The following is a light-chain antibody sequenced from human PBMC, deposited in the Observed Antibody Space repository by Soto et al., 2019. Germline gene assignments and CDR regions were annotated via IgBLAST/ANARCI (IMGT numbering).Light chain of an antibody. CDR2: GAY. J-gene: IGKJ1*01. CDR1: QSVSSN. Sequence: EIVMTQSPATLSVSPGERATLSCRASQSVSSNLALYQQKAGQAPLLLIYGAYNRATSIPGWFSGSGSGTDFTLTISRVEAEDVAVYYWQQAGRSGTFGQGTKVDIK. CDR3: QQAGRSGT. V-gene: IGKV3D-15*01.